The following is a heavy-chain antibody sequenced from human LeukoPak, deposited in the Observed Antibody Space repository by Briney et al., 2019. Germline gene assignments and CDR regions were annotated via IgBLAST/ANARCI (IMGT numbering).Heavy chain of an antibody. CDR1: GYTFTSYY. V-gene: IGHV1-46*01. J-gene: IGHJ4*02. CDR3: AREDTVTYYFDY. CDR2: VNPSGGST. Sequence: ASAKVSCEASGYTFTSYYMHWVRQAPGQGLEWMGIVNPSGGSTSYAQKFQGRVTMTRDTSTSTVYMELSSLRSEDTAVYYCAREDTVTYYFDYWGQGTLVTVSS. D-gene: IGHD4-17*01.